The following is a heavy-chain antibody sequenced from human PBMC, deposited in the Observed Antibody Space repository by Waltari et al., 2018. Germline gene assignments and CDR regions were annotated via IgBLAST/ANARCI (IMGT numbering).Heavy chain of an antibody. Sequence: QVQLQESGPGLVKPSETLSLTCAVSGYSISSGYYWGWIRQPPGKGLEWIGSIYHSGSTYYNPSLKSRVTISVDTSKNQFSLKLSSVTAADTAVYYCARTDYYDSSGADYWGQGTLVIVSS. V-gene: IGHV4-38-2*01. J-gene: IGHJ4*02. CDR3: ARTDYYDSSGADY. CDR2: IYHSGST. CDR1: GYSISSGYY. D-gene: IGHD3-22*01.